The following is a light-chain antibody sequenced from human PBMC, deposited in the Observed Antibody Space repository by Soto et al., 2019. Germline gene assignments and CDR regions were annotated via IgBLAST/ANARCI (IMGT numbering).Light chain of an antibody. J-gene: IGKJ1*01. Sequence: DIQMTQSPSTLPASVGDRVTISCRASQTVERWLAWYQQKPGKAPKLLISDVSTLERGVPSRFSGSGSATEFNLTISGLQSDDVATYYCQQYKYRVWTFGQGTKV. CDR3: QQYKYRVWT. CDR2: DVS. V-gene: IGKV1-5*01. CDR1: QTVERW.